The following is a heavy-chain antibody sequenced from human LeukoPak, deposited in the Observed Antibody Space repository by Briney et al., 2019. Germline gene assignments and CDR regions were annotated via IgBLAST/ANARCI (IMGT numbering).Heavy chain of an antibody. CDR2: ISYDGSNK. D-gene: IGHD3-3*01. J-gene: IGHJ5*01. CDR1: GFTFSTYT. V-gene: IGHV3-30*01. Sequence: GGSLRLSCAASGFTFSTYTMHWVRQAPGKGLEWVAVISYDGSNKYYADSVKGRFTISRDNSKNTLYLQMNSLRAEDTAVYYCARGYDFWTPDSWGQETLVTASS. CDR3: ARGYDFWTPDS.